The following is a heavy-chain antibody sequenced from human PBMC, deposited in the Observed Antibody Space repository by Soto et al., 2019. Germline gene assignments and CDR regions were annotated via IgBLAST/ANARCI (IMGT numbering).Heavy chain of an antibody. CDR3: AIAVAAPGGCFDP. V-gene: IGHV4-39*01. Sequence: QLQLQESGPGLVKPSETLSLTCTVSGGSISSSSYYWGWIRQPPGKGLDWIGSIYYSGSTYYNPSLKSRVTISVDTSKNQFSLKLSSVTAADTAVYYCAIAVAAPGGCFDPWGQGTLVTVSS. J-gene: IGHJ5*02. CDR2: IYYSGST. D-gene: IGHD6-19*01. CDR1: GGSISSSSYY.